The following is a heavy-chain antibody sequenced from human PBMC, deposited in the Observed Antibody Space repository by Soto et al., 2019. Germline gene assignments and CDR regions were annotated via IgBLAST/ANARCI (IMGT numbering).Heavy chain of an antibody. CDR2: IYYSGSS. V-gene: IGHV4-59*01. CDR1: GASISSYY. D-gene: IGHD3-22*01. Sequence: SAPLSITCTVSGASISSYYWNWIRQPPGKGLEWIGYIYYSGSSDYNPSLKSRITMSLDTSKNQFSLKLTSVTAADTAVYYCAGGHYYDSSGHSIQYPSFDYWGQGALVTVSS. J-gene: IGHJ4*02. CDR3: AGGHYYDSSGHSIQYPSFDY.